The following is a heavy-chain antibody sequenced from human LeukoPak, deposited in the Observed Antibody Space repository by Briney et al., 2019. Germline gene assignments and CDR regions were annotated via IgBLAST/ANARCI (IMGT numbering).Heavy chain of an antibody. D-gene: IGHD6-19*01. CDR3: ASWPVGWYGEDS. CDR1: GFTFSSYA. V-gene: IGHV3-23*01. CDR2: ISGSGGST. J-gene: IGHJ4*02. Sequence: GGSLRLSCAASGFTFSSYAMNWVRQAPGKGLEWVSAISGSGGSTYYGDSVKGRFTISRDNSKNTLYLQMNSLRVEDTAVYYCASWPVGWYGEDSWGQGTLVTVSS.